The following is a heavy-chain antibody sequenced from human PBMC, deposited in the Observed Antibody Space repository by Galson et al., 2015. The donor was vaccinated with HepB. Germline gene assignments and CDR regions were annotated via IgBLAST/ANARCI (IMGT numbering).Heavy chain of an antibody. CDR2: ISSSSSTI. J-gene: IGHJ4*02. D-gene: IGHD4-17*01. Sequence: SGAEVKKPGGSLRLSCAASGFTFSSYSMNWVRQAPGKGLEWVSYISSSSSTIYYADSVKGRFTISRDNSKNILYLQMNTLRGEDTAVYYCVKISYGDYGASHYFDYWGQGDLVTVSS. CDR1: GFTFSSYS. V-gene: IGHV3-48*01. CDR3: VKISYGDYGASHYFDY.